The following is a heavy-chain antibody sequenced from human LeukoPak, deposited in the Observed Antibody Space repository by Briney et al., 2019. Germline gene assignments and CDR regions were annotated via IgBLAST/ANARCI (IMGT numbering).Heavy chain of an antibody. J-gene: IGHJ4*02. CDR3: ARVGDGHSVNYLDS. D-gene: IGHD5-24*01. V-gene: IGHV3-48*02. Sequence: PGGSLRLSCAASGFTFSSYGMTWVRQAPGKGLECGSYISSGATTVYYADSVMGRFTVSRDNANNSLYLQMNSLRDEDTAMFYCARVGDGHSVNYLDSWGQGTLVTVSS. CDR2: ISSGATTV. CDR1: GFTFSSYG.